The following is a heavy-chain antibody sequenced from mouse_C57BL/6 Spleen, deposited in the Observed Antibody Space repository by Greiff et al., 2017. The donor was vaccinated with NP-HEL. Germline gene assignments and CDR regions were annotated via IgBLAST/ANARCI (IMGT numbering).Heavy chain of an antibody. J-gene: IGHJ2*01. CDR1: GFTFSDYG. CDR3: ARGYYSSSLDY. V-gene: IGHV5-17*01. D-gene: IGHD1-1*01. Sequence: EVQLVESGGGLVKPGGSLKLSCAASGFTFSDYGMHWVRQAPEKGLEWVAYISSGSSSIYYADTVKGRFTLSRDNAKNTLFLQMTSLRSEDTAEYYCARGYYSSSLDYWGQGTTLTVSS. CDR2: ISSGSSSI.